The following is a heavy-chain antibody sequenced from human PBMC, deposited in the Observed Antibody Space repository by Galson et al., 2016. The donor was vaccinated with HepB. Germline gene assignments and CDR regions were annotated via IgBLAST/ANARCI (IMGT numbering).Heavy chain of an antibody. V-gene: IGHV3-15*01. J-gene: IGHJ4*02. D-gene: IGHD5-24*01. Sequence: SLRLSCAASGFTFSNAWMSWVRQAPGKGLEWVGRIKTKDVGGTTDYAAPVKGRFTISRDESKNTLYLQMNSLKSEDTAVYYCATDTREGYNVDWGQGTLVTVSS. CDR2: IKTKDVGGTT. CDR3: ATDTREGYNVD. CDR1: GFTFSNAW.